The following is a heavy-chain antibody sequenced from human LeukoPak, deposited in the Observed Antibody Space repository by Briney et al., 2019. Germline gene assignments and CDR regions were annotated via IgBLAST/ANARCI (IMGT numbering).Heavy chain of an antibody. Sequence: ASVKVSRKASGYTFTSYDINWVRQATGQGLEWMGWMNPNSGNTGYAQKFQGRVTMTRNTSISTAYMELSSLRSEDTAVYYCARTTRSRSAFDIWGQGTMVTVSS. CDR2: MNPNSGNT. D-gene: IGHD4-17*01. CDR3: ARTTRSRSAFDI. V-gene: IGHV1-8*01. CDR1: GYTFTSYD. J-gene: IGHJ3*02.